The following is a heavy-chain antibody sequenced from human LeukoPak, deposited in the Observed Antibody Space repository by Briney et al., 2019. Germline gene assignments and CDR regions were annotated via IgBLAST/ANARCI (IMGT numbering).Heavy chain of an antibody. CDR3: AKDAGYCSGGSCYAKTGYFDY. V-gene: IGHV3-48*04. D-gene: IGHD2-15*01. J-gene: IGHJ4*02. Sequence: GGSLRLSCAASGFTFSSYSMNWVRQAPGKGLEWVSYISSSSSTIYYADSVKGRFTISRDNAKNSLYLQMNSLRAEDTALYYCAKDAGYCSGGSCYAKTGYFDYWGQGTLVTVSS. CDR2: ISSSSSTI. CDR1: GFTFSSYS.